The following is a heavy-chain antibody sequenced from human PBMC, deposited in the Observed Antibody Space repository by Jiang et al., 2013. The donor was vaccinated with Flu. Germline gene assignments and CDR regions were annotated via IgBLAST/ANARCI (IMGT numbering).Heavy chain of an antibody. Sequence: GGSLRLSCAASGFTFSSYSMNWVRQAPGKGLEWVSSISSSSSYIYYADSVKGRFTISRDNAKNSLYLQMNSLRAEDTAVYYCARHWVNTIFGVVITRGGGNYYYYYGMGVWGKGTTVTVSS. J-gene: IGHJ6*04. CDR1: GFTFSSYS. V-gene: IGHV3-21*01. CDR3: ARHWVNTIFGVVITRGGGNYYYYYGMGV. D-gene: IGHD3-3*01. CDR2: ISSSSSYI.